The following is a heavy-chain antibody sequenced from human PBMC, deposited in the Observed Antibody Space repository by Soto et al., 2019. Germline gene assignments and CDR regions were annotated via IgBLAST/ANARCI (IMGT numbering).Heavy chain of an antibody. CDR1: GFTFSSYG. V-gene: IGHV3-33*01. J-gene: IGHJ6*02. CDR3: ARDTARAMVRIYYGMDV. CDR2: IWYDGSNK. Sequence: QVQLVESGGGVVQPGRSLRLSCAASGFTFSSYGMHWVRQAPGKGLEWVALIWYDGSNKYYADSVKGRFTISRDNSKNKLNLQMNSQRAEDTAVYYCARDTARAMVRIYYGMDVWGQGTTVTVSS. D-gene: IGHD3-10*01.